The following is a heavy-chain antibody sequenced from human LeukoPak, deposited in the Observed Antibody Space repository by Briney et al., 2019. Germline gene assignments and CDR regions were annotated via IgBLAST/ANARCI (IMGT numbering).Heavy chain of an antibody. D-gene: IGHD4-17*01. Sequence: SGGSLRLSCAASGFTFSTYWMHWVRQAPGKGLVWVSRINTDGSSTSYADSVKGRFTISRDNAKNTLYLQMNSLRAEDTAVYYCAKDPNGDYIGTFDIWGQGTMVTVSS. J-gene: IGHJ3*02. CDR2: INTDGSST. V-gene: IGHV3-74*01. CDR1: GFTFSTYW. CDR3: AKDPNGDYIGTFDI.